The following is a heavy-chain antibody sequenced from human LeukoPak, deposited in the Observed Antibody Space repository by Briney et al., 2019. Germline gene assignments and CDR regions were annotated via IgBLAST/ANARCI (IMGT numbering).Heavy chain of an antibody. CDR3: ARRMGSTSLNWFDP. CDR1: GGSISSYY. J-gene: IGHJ5*02. CDR2: IYYSGST. D-gene: IGHD2-2*01. V-gene: IGHV4-59*01. Sequence: PSETLSLTCTVSGGSISSYYWSWIRQPPGKGLEWIGYIYYSGSTNYNPSLKSRVTISVGTSKNQFSLKLSSVTAADTAVYYCARRMGSTSLNWFDPWGQGTLVTVSS.